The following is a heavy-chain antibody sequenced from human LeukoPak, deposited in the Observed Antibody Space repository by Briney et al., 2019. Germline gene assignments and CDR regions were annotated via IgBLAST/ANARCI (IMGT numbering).Heavy chain of an antibody. CDR2: ISGSGGST. D-gene: IGHD1-26*01. J-gene: IGHJ4*02. V-gene: IGHV3-23*01. CDR1: GFTFSSYG. Sequence: GGSLRLSCAASGFTFSSYGMSWVRQAPGKGLEWVSAISGSGGSTYYADSVKGRFTVSRDNSKNNLYLQMQSLTAADTAVYYCAKDRSIGTYYTFDHWGQGTLVTVSS. CDR3: AKDRSIGTYYTFDH.